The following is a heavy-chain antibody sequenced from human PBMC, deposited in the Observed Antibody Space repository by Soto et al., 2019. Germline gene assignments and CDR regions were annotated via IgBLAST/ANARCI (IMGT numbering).Heavy chain of an antibody. CDR1: GGSISSYY. CDR3: ARDIQLLSPNYYYYYGMDV. V-gene: IGHV4-59*01. Sequence: SETLSLTCTVSGGSISSYYWSWIRQPPGKGLEWIGYIYYSGSTNYNPSLKSRVTISVDTSKNQFSLKLSSVTAADTAVYYCARDIQLLSPNYYYYYGMDVWGQGTTVTVSS. D-gene: IGHD2-2*01. J-gene: IGHJ6*02. CDR2: IYYSGST.